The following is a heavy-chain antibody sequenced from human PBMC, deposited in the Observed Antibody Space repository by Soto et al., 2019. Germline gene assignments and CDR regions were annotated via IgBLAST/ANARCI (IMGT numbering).Heavy chain of an antibody. CDR1: GFTFSSYA. CDR3: ATPGPTYYHFWSGYYLDY. D-gene: IGHD3-3*01. Sequence: EVQLLESGGGLVQPGGSLRLSCAASGFTFSSYAMSWVRQAPGKGLEWVSAISGSGGSTYYADSVKGRFTISRDNSKNTLYMQMNSLRAEDTAVYYCATPGPTYYHFWSGYYLDYWGQGTLVTVSS. V-gene: IGHV3-23*01. J-gene: IGHJ4*02. CDR2: ISGSGGST.